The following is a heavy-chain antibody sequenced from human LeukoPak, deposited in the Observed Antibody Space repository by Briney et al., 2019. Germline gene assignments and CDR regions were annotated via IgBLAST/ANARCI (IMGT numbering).Heavy chain of an antibody. CDR3: ARGPPNWGLDS. CDR2: MSPASGNT. D-gene: IGHD7-27*01. J-gene: IGHJ4*02. CDR1: GYTFTSYD. V-gene: IGHV1-8*01. Sequence: ASVKVSCKASGYTFTSYDLNWVRRAPGQGLEWVGWMSPASGNTGYAQEFQGRVTMTRDTYVSTAYMELNSLRSEDTAVYYCARGPPNWGLDSWGQGTLVTVSS.